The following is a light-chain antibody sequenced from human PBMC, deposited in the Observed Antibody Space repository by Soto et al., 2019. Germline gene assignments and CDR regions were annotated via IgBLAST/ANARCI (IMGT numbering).Light chain of an antibody. V-gene: IGKV3D-20*02. CDR3: QQRSSWPPT. CDR2: DAS. CDR1: QTISSGF. Sequence: EIVLTQSPGILYLSPGDRATLSCRASQTISSGFLAWYQQKVGQAPRLLIYDASNRATGVPDRFSGSGSGAGFTLTISSLEPEDFAVYYCQQRSSWPPTFGQGTRLEIK. J-gene: IGKJ5*01.